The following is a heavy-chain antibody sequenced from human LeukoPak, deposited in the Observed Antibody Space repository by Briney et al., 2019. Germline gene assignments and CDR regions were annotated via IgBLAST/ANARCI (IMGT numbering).Heavy chain of an antibody. Sequence: SETLSLTCAVYGGSFSGYYWSWIRQPPGKGLEWIGEINHSGSTNYNPSLKSRVAISVDTSKNQFSLNLSSVTAADTAVYYCARRRRQQLAHAFDIWGQGTMVTVSS. CDR1: GGSFSGYY. CDR2: INHSGST. J-gene: IGHJ3*02. D-gene: IGHD6-13*01. CDR3: ARRRRQQLAHAFDI. V-gene: IGHV4-34*01.